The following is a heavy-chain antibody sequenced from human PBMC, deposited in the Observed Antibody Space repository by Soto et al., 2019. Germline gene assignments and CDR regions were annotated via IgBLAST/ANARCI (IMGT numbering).Heavy chain of an antibody. V-gene: IGHV4-59*08. CDR1: GGSISSYY. CDR2: IYYSGST. J-gene: IGHJ4*02. Sequence: SETLSLTCTVSGGSISSYYWSWIRQPPGKGLEWIGYIYYSGSTNYNPPLKSRVTISVDTSKNQFSLKLSSVTAADTAVYYCVRYCKQVRYYYYYCGQGTLVPVSS. D-gene: IGHD1-26*01. CDR3: VRYCKQVRYYYYY.